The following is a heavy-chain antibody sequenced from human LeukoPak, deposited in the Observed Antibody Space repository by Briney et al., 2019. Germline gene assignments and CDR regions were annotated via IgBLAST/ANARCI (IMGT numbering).Heavy chain of an antibody. J-gene: IGHJ4*02. CDR2: IRYDATSK. D-gene: IGHD6-13*01. CDR1: GFTFSSYG. V-gene: IGHV3-30*02. Sequence: GGSLRLSCAASGFTFSSYGMHWVRQAPGKGLEWVAFIRYDATSKSYADSVKGRFTISRDNSNNTLYLQMNSLRADDTAVYYCAKDHIAAAGSLFDSWGQGTLVTVSS. CDR3: AKDHIAAAGSLFDS.